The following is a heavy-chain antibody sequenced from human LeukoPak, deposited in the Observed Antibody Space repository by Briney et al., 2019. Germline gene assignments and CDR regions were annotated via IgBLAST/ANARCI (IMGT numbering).Heavy chain of an antibody. CDR1: GYTFTSYG. J-gene: IGHJ5*02. D-gene: IGHD2-21*01. Sequence: GASVKVSCKASGYTFTSYGISWVRQAPGQGLEWMGWISAYNGNTNYAQKLQGRVTMTTDTSTSTAYMELRSLRSDGTAVYYCAGVVASNWFDPWGQGTLVTVSS. V-gene: IGHV1-18*01. CDR3: AGVVASNWFDP. CDR2: ISAYNGNT.